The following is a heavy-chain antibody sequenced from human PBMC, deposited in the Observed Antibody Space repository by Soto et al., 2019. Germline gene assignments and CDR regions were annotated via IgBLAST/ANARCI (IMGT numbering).Heavy chain of an antibody. CDR2: IRKDGSVI. Sequence: EVQLVESGGDLVQPGGSLRLSCAASGFTFSTSWMTWVRQAPGTGLEWVANIRKDGSVIHYGDSVKGRFTISRDNAKNSLYLEMTNLRVDDTAVYFCARDFSPADGDLFYDAFDLWGQGTVVTVSS. CDR1: GFTFSTSW. CDR3: ARDFSPADGDLFYDAFDL. V-gene: IGHV3-7*01. J-gene: IGHJ3*01.